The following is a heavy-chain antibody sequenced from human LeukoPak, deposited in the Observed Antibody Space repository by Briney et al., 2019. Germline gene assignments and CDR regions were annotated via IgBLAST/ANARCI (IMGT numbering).Heavy chain of an antibody. Sequence: GGSLRLSCAASGFTFSSYAMHWVRQAPGKGLEWVPVISYDGSNKYYADSVKGRFTISRDNSKNTLYLQMNSLRAEDTAVYYCARESRVVRYFDWLFIDYGMDVWGQGTTVTVSS. V-gene: IGHV3-30*04. CDR2: ISYDGSNK. D-gene: IGHD3-9*01. CDR3: ARESRVVRYFDWLFIDYGMDV. CDR1: GFTFSSYA. J-gene: IGHJ6*02.